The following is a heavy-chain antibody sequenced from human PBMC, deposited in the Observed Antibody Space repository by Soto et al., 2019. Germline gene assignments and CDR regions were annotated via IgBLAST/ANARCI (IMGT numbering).Heavy chain of an antibody. CDR1: GYTFTSYY. CDR3: ARDSSSSSSSPTYDAFDI. V-gene: IGHV1-46*03. Sequence: ASVKVSCKASGYTFTSYYMHWVRQAPGQGPEWMGIINPSGGSTSYAQKFQGRVTMTRDTSTSTVYMELSSLRSEDTAVYYCARDSSSSSSSPTYDAFDIWGQGTMVTVSS. J-gene: IGHJ3*02. D-gene: IGHD6-6*01. CDR2: INPSGGST.